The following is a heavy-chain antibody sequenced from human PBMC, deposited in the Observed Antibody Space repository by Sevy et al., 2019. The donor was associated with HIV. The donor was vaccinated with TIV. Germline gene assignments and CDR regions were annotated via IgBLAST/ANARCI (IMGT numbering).Heavy chain of an antibody. J-gene: IGHJ4*02. CDR2: ISADAKKQ. Sequence: GGSLRLSCTVSGFTLKSHTMYWVRQAPGKGLEWVEFISADAKKQNYADSVKGRFTISRDNFKNTLYLQVNSLRAEDTAIYYCARDLTERYTIDYWGQGILVTVSS. CDR1: GFTLKSHT. CDR3: ARDLTERYTIDY. V-gene: IGHV3-30*04. D-gene: IGHD7-27*01.